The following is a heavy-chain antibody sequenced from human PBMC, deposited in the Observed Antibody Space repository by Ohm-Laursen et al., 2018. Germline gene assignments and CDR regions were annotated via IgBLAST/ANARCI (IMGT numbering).Heavy chain of an antibody. J-gene: IGHJ6*02. CDR3: ARARGNWKRDYYYAMDV. Sequence: ASVKVSCKASGYTFTSYDINWVRQATGQGLQWMGWMNPNSGNTGYVQKFQGRVTMTRNTSISTAYMELSSLRSEDTAVYYCARARGNWKRDYYYAMDVWGQGTTVTVSS. D-gene: IGHD1-1*01. CDR1: GYTFTSYD. CDR2: MNPNSGNT. V-gene: IGHV1-8*01.